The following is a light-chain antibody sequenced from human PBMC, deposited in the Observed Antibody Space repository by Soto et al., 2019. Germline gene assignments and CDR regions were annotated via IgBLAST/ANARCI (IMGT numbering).Light chain of an antibody. V-gene: IGKV1-39*01. CDR1: QTLNNY. CDR3: QQSFSPLLT. J-gene: IGKJ4*01. CDR2: AAS. Sequence: DIPMTQSPSSVSASVGDRVTITCLASQTLNNYLTWFQQKPGKAPKVLIYAASTLQSGVPSRFSGSGSGAEFTLTISSLQPEDFATYYCQQSFSPLLTFGGGTKVEIK.